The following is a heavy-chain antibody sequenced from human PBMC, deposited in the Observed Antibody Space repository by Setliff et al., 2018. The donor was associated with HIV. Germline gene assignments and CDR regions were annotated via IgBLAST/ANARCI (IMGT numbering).Heavy chain of an antibody. J-gene: IGHJ3*01. CDR3: ATPRTPQLYCSGGSCFDAFDL. CDR2: INTNTGNP. Sequence: ASVKVSCKASAYVFTTYAMNWVRQAPGQGLEWMGWINTNTGNPTYAQGFTGRFVFSLDTSVSTAYLQISSLKAEDTAVYYCATPRTPQLYCSGGSCFDAFDLWGQGTMVTVSS. V-gene: IGHV7-4-1*02. CDR1: AYVFTTYA. D-gene: IGHD2-15*01.